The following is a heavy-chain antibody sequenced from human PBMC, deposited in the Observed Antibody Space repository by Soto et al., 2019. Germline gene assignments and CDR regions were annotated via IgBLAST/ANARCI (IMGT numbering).Heavy chain of an antibody. CDR1: GGSFRGYY. V-gene: IGHV4-34*01. D-gene: IGHD3-10*01. CDR3: ARGTWVRSAFDI. Sequence: SETLSFTCAVYGGSFRGYYWSWIRQPPGKGLEWIGEINHSGSTNYNPSLKSRVTISVDTSKNQFSLKLSSVTAADTAVYYCARGTWVRSAFDIWGQGTMVTVSS. J-gene: IGHJ3*02. CDR2: INHSGST.